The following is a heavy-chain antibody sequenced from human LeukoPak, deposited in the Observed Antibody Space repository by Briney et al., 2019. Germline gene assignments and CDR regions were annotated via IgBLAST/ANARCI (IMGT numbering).Heavy chain of an antibody. D-gene: IGHD3-10*01. CDR1: GFTLDDYA. J-gene: IGHJ4*02. CDR2: ISWNSGSI. Sequence: PGGSLRLSCAASGFTLDDYAMHWVRQAPGKGLEWVSGISWNSGSIGYADSVKGRFTISRDNAKNSLYLQMNSLRAEDTALYYCARDYTMVRGVVGYWGQGTLVTVSS. V-gene: IGHV3-9*01. CDR3: ARDYTMVRGVVGY.